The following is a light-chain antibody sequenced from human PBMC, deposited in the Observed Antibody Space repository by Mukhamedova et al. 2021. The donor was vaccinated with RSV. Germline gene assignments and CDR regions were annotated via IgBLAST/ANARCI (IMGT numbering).Light chain of an antibody. V-gene: IGKV3-20*01. CDR1: QSVSSSY. CDR2: GAS. J-gene: IGKJ2*03. Sequence: QSVSSSYLAWYQQKPGQAPRLLIYGASSRATGIPDRFSGSGSGTDFTLTISRLEPEDFAVYYCQQYGSSPPRYSFGQGTKLEI. CDR3: QQYGSSPPRYS.